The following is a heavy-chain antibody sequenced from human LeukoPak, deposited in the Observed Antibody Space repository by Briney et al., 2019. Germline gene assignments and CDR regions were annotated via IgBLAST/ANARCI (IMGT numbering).Heavy chain of an antibody. CDR2: IYSGGST. V-gene: IGHV3-66*01. D-gene: IGHD3-9*01. CDR3: TRDLMDYDLSTGLHHYYMDV. CDR1: GFTVSSNY. J-gene: IGHJ6*02. Sequence: GGSLRLSCAASGFTVSSNYMSWVRQAPGKGLEWVSVIYSGGSTYYADSVKGRFTISRDNSKNTLYLQMNTLRVEDTAVYYCTRDLMDYDLSTGLHHYYMDVWGQGTTVTVSS.